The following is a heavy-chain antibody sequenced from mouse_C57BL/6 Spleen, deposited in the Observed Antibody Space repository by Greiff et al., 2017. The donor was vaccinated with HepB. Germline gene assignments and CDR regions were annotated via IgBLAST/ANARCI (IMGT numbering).Heavy chain of an antibody. D-gene: IGHD1-1*01. J-gene: IGHJ2*01. CDR2: ISYSGST. CDR1: GYSITSGYD. CDR3: ARDTLNYGFDY. Sequence: DVKLVESGPGMVKPSQSLSLTCTVTGYSITSGYDWHWIRHFPGNKLEWMGSISYSGSTNYNPSLKSRISLTHDTSKNHFFLKLYSVTTEDTATYYGARDTLNYGFDYWGQGTTLTVSS. V-gene: IGHV3-1*01.